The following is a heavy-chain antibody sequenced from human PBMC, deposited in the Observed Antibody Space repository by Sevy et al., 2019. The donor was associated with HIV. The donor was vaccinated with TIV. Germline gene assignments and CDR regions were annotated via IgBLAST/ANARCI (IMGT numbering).Heavy chain of an antibody. CDR2: ISYDGSNK. Sequence: GGSLRLSCAASGFTFSSYAMHWVRQAPGKGLEWVAVISYDGSNKYYADSVKGRFTISRDNSKNTLYLQMNSLGAEDTAVYYCARDRRWGLGALDIWGQGTMVTVSS. V-gene: IGHV3-30-3*01. D-gene: IGHD3-16*01. CDR1: GFTFSSYA. CDR3: ARDRRWGLGALDI. J-gene: IGHJ3*02.